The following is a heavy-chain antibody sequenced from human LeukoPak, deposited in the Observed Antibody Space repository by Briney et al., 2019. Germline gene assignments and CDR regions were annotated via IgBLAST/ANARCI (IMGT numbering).Heavy chain of an antibody. D-gene: IGHD1-7*01. CDR1: GGSFSGYY. Sequence: SETLSLTCAVYGGSFSGYYWSWIRQPPGKGLEWTGEINHSGSTNYNPSLKSRVTISVDTSKNQFSLKLGSVTAADTAVYYCARGVTGTTEIDYWGQGTLVTVSS. V-gene: IGHV4-34*01. CDR3: ARGVTGTTEIDY. CDR2: INHSGST. J-gene: IGHJ4*02.